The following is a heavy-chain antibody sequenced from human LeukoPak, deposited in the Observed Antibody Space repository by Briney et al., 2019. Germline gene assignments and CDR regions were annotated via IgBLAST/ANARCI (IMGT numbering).Heavy chain of an antibody. J-gene: IGHJ4*02. Sequence: GGSLRLSCAASGFTFSSYGMHWVRQAPGKGLEWVPFIRYDGSNKYYADSVKGRFTISRDNSKNTLYLQMNSLRAEDTAVYYCAKETPYSGSYFDYWGQGTLVTVSS. CDR1: GFTFSSYG. CDR2: IRYDGSNK. V-gene: IGHV3-30*02. CDR3: AKETPYSGSYFDY. D-gene: IGHD1-26*01.